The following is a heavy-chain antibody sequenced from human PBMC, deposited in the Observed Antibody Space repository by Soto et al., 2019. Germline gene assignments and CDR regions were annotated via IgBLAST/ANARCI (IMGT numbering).Heavy chain of an antibody. D-gene: IGHD1-1*01. J-gene: IGHJ5*02. Sequence: SETLSLTCPFSGFTISSYYWSWIRQPPGKGLEWIGYIYYSGSTLYNPSLKSRVTISVDKSKNQFSLKLTSVTAADTAVYYCARDQLEGNWFDPWGQGTLVTVSS. CDR1: GFTISSYY. CDR3: ARDQLEGNWFDP. CDR2: IYYSGST. V-gene: IGHV4-59*12.